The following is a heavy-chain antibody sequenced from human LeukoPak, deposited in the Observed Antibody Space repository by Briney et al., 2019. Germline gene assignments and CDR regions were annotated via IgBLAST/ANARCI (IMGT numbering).Heavy chain of an antibody. CDR2: ISSSSSYI. V-gene: IGHV3-21*01. CDR1: GFTFSSYA. J-gene: IGHJ3*02. D-gene: IGHD3-22*01. Sequence: GGSLRLSCAASGFTFSSYAMSWVRQAPGKGLEWVSSISSSSSYIYYADSVKGRFTISRDNAKNSLYLQMNSLRAEDTAVYYCARAGETYYYDSSGFRRLTSDAFDIWGQGTMVTVSS. CDR3: ARAGETYYYDSSGFRRLTSDAFDI.